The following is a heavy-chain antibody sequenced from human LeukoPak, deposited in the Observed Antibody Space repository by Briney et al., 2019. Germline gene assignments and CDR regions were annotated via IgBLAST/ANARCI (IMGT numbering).Heavy chain of an antibody. D-gene: IGHD5-18*01. V-gene: IGHV3-23*01. CDR1: GFTFSIYA. J-gene: IGHJ4*02. Sequence: GGSLRLSCAASGFTFSIYAMGWVRQAPGKGLEWISVISASGGHTYYADSVKGRFTISRDNSKNTLYMQMNSLGAEDTAVYYCARARRGYRDSPNNPFDYWGQGTLVTVSS. CDR3: ARARRGYRDSPNNPFDY. CDR2: ISASGGHT.